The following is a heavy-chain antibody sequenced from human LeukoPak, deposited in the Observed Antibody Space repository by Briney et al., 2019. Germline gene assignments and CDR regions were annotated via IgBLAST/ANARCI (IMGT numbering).Heavy chain of an antibody. V-gene: IGHV1-18*01. J-gene: IGHJ4*02. CDR2: ISAYNGNT. CDR3: ARDRTRHIVVVTAIRDFDY. CDR1: GYTFTSYG. D-gene: IGHD2-21*02. Sequence: ASVKVSCKASGYTFTSYGISWVRQAPGQGLEWMGWISAYNGNTNYAQKLQGRVTMTTDTSTSTAYMELGSLRSDDTAVYYCARDRTRHIVVVTAIRDFDYWGQGTLVTVSS.